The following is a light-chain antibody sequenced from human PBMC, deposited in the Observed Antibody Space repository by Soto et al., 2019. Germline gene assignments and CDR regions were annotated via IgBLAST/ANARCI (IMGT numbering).Light chain of an antibody. V-gene: IGKV3-15*01. CDR2: GAS. CDR1: QSVNSN. CDR3: QQSNNWPP. J-gene: IGKJ1*01. Sequence: EIVMTQSPATLSVSPGERATLSCRASQSVNSNLAWYQQKPGQAPRLLIYGASTRATGVPARFSGSGSGTEFTLTDSSLQSEDFAFYFCQQSNNWPPFGQGTKVEIK.